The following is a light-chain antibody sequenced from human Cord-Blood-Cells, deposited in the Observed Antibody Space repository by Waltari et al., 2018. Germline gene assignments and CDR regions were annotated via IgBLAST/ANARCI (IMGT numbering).Light chain of an antibody. Sequence: QSALTQPASVSGSPGRSITISCTGTSSDVGGHNYVSWYQQHPGKAPKLMIYDVSKRPSGVSNRFSGSKSGNTASLTISGLQAEDEADYYCSSYTSSSTRVFGGGTKLTVL. V-gene: IGLV2-14*01. J-gene: IGLJ3*02. CDR1: SSDVGGHNY. CDR2: DVS. CDR3: SSYTSSSTRV.